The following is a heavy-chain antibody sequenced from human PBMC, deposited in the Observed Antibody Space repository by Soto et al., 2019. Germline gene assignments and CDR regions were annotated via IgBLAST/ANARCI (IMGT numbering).Heavy chain of an antibody. CDR3: ARGRTHYAP. D-gene: IGHD2-2*01. CDR1: GGSISSGGYY. J-gene: IGHJ5*02. Sequence: SETLSLTCSVSGGSISSGGYYWSWIRQHPGKGLEWIGYIYYSGSTYYNPSLKSRVTISVKTSKNQFSLKLSSVTAADTAVYYCARGRTHYAPWGHGTLVTVSS. CDR2: IYYSGST. V-gene: IGHV4-31*03.